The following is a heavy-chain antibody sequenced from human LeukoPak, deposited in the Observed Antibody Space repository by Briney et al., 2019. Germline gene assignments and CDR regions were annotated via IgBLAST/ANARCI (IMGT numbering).Heavy chain of an antibody. D-gene: IGHD3-10*01. CDR1: GYSFTNFL. V-gene: IGHV7-4-1*02. CDR2: INTNTGNP. CDR3: ARNSGFGERYNWFDR. J-gene: IGHJ5*02. Sequence: ASVKVSCKASGYSFTNFLLNWVRQAPGQGLEWMGWINTNTGNPTYAQGFTGRFVFSLDTSVSTAYLHIISLKADDTAVYYCARNSGFGERYNWFDRWGQGTLVTVSS.